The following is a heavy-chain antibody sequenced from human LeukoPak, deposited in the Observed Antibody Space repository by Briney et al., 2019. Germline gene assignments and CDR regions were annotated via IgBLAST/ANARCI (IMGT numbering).Heavy chain of an antibody. CDR2: IFPDDSDT. D-gene: IGHD4-17*01. Sequence: GESLQISCRFSGFDFTRDWIGWVRLLPGKGLEWMGIIFPDDSDTRYSPSFQGQVTLSADKSISTAYLQWSSLKASDTAIYYCARRDPTTVTAFDYWGQGTLVTVSS. J-gene: IGHJ4*02. V-gene: IGHV5-51*01. CDR1: GFDFTRDW. CDR3: ARRDPTTVTAFDY.